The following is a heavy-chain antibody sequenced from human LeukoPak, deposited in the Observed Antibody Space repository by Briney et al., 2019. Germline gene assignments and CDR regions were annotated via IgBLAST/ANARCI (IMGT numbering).Heavy chain of an antibody. Sequence: SETLSLTCAASGGSIGSSSYYWGWIRQPPGKGLEWIGNVYHSGTTHYNPSLKSRVTMSVDTSRNQFYLKLSSVTATDTAVYYCARLGGLCGGDCEFHYGLDVWGQGTTVTVSS. D-gene: IGHD2-21*02. CDR1: GGSIGSSSYY. CDR2: VYHSGTT. CDR3: ARLGGLCGGDCEFHYGLDV. V-gene: IGHV4-39*01. J-gene: IGHJ6*02.